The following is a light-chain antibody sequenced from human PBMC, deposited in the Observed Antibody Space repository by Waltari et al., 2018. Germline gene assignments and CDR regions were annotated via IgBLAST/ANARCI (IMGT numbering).Light chain of an antibody. Sequence: QSALTQPASVSGSPGQSITLSCTGTTYAIGYSDYFSCYQQHLGRAPKLIIYDDRERPSGVSDRFSGSKSGNTASLIISGLQADDEADYYCSSHTTRSTWVFGGGTKLTVL. CDR3: SSHTTRSTWV. CDR1: TYAIGYSDY. V-gene: IGLV2-14*03. CDR2: DDR. J-gene: IGLJ3*02.